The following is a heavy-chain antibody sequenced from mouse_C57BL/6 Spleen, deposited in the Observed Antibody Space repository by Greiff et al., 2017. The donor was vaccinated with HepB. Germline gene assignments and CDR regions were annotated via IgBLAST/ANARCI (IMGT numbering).Heavy chain of an antibody. V-gene: IGHV3-6*01. Sequence: ESGPGLVKPSQSLSLTCSVTGYSITSGYYWNWIRQFPGNKLEWMGYISYDGSNNYNPSLKNRISITRDTSKNQFFLKLNSVTTEDTATYYCARDGFTTVVDAMDYWGQGTSVTVSS. CDR2: ISYDGSN. CDR1: GYSITSGYY. CDR3: ARDGFTTVVDAMDY. J-gene: IGHJ4*01. D-gene: IGHD1-1*01.